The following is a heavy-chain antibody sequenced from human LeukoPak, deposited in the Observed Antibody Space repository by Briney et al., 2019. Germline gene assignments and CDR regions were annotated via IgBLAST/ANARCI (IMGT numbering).Heavy chain of an antibody. V-gene: IGHV3-23*01. CDR1: GFTFSSFE. CDR3: AKTGYSSGWYRIWDY. Sequence: GGSLRLSCAASGFTFSSFEMSWVRQVPGKGLEWVSAISRSGGSAYYADSVKGRFTISRDNSRNSLSLQMNSLRAEDTALYYCAKTGYSSGWYRIWDYWGQGTLVTVSS. D-gene: IGHD6-19*01. J-gene: IGHJ4*02. CDR2: ISRSGGSA.